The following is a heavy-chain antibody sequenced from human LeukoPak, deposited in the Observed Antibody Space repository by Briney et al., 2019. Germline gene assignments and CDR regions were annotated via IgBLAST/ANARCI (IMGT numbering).Heavy chain of an antibody. J-gene: IGHJ1*01. CDR2: IFHSGVT. D-gene: IGHD6-19*01. Sequence: PSETLSLTCAVSGDSVNNTNWWTWVRQSPGKGLEWIGEIFHSGVTNYNPSLKSRAVISVDASKNQFSLKMSSMTAADTAVYYCARAQGYSSGWDFQHWGQGTLVTVSA. CDR1: GDSVNNTNW. CDR3: ARAQGYSSGWDFQH. V-gene: IGHV4-4*02.